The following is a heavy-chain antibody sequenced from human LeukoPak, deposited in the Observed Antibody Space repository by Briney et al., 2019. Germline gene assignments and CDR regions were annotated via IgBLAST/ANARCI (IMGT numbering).Heavy chain of an antibody. Sequence: PGGTLSLSCAASGFSFSSHGMSWVRQAPGKGLEWVSGIIGGAGSTYYADSVKGRFTISGDNSKNTLFLQMNSLRAEDTAVYYCAKSPIYYPEHWGQGTLVTVSS. CDR3: AKSPIYYPEH. V-gene: IGHV3-23*01. CDR2: IIGGAGST. D-gene: IGHD3-10*01. J-gene: IGHJ4*02. CDR1: GFSFSSHG.